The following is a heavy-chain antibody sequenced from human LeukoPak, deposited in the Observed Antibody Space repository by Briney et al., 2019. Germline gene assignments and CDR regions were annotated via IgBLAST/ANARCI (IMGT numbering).Heavy chain of an antibody. CDR3: AKAHDSSGYWGSDAFDI. V-gene: IGHV1-8*03. CDR1: GYTFISYD. J-gene: IGHJ3*02. Sequence: ASVKVSCKASGYTFISYDINWVRQATGQGLEWMGWMNPNSGNTGYAQKFQGRVTITRNTSISTAYMELSSLRSEDTAVYYCAKAHDSSGYWGSDAFDIWGQGTMVTASS. CDR2: MNPNSGNT. D-gene: IGHD3-22*01.